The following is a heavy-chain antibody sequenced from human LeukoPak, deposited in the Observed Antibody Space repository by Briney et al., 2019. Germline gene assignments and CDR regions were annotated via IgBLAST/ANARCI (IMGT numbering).Heavy chain of an antibody. CDR1: GFTFSSFA. CDR2: ITSSGGGT. D-gene: IGHD7-27*01. Sequence: PGGSLRLSCAASGFTFSSFAMSWVRQAPGRGLEWVSGITSSGGGTKFADSVKGRFTISRDNSKNTLYLQMNSLRAEDTAVYYCVKDHVGIVSIFDYWGQGTLVTVSS. J-gene: IGHJ4*02. CDR3: VKDHVGIVSIFDY. V-gene: IGHV3-23*01.